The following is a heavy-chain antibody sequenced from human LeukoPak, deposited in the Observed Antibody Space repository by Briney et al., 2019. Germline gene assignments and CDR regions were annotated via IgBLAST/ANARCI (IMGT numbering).Heavy chain of an antibody. CDR3: AKDYYGSGSPGY. J-gene: IGHJ4*02. V-gene: IGHV3-30*02. Sequence: GGSLRLSCAASGFTFSSYGMHWVRQAPGKGLEWVAVIRYDGSNKYYADSVKGRFTISRDNSKNTLYLQMNSLRAEDTAVYYCAKDYYGSGSPGYWGQGTLVTVSS. D-gene: IGHD3-10*01. CDR2: IRYDGSNK. CDR1: GFTFSSYG.